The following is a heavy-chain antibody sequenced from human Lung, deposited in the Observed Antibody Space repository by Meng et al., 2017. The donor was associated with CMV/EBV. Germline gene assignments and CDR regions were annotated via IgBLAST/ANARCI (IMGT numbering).Heavy chain of an antibody. CDR1: GFTFSSYS. J-gene: IGHJ6*02. V-gene: IGHV3-21*01. CDR2: ISSSGTYI. D-gene: IGHD2-21*01. CDR3: ARDVSPRSSAYFAIYYFYALDV. Sequence: GESXKISCAASGFTFSSYSMNWVRQAPGKGLEWVSSISSSGTYIYYADSVKGRFTISRDNAQNSLYLQMNSLRAEDTAVYYCARDVSPRSSAYFAIYYFYALDVWGQGNMVTVAS.